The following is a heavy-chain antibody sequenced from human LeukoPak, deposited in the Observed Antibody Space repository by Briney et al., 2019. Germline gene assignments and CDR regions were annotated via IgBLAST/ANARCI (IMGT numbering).Heavy chain of an antibody. J-gene: IGHJ6*03. Sequence: SETLSLTCTVSGGSLSSSSYYWGWIRQPPGKGLEWIGSIYYSGSTYYNPSLKSRVTISVDTSKNQFSLKLSSVTAADTAVYYCAREPTYYDFWSVGYYYYMDGWSKGTTVTVSS. D-gene: IGHD3-3*01. CDR3: AREPTYYDFWSVGYYYYMDG. CDR1: GGSLSSSSYY. CDR2: IYYSGST. V-gene: IGHV4-39*07.